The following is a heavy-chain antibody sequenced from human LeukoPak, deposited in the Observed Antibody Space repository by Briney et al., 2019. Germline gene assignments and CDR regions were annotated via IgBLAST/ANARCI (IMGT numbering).Heavy chain of an antibody. Sequence: GASVTVSFTPSGYTFTGYYLHWVRQAPGQGLEWRGRIHPSTGGTNYAQNFPGRVTSTRDASISTAYMELSRLTPDDTAVYDCARDNDLRPIVGATTFPNEFDYWGQGTLVTVSS. V-gene: IGHV1-2*01. CDR1: GYTFTGYY. J-gene: IGHJ4*02. CDR3: ARDNDLRPIVGATTFPNEFDY. D-gene: IGHD1-26*01. CDR2: IHPSTGGT.